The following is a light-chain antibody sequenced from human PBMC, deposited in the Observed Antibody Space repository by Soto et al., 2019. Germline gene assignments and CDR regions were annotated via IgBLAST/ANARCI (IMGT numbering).Light chain of an antibody. Sequence: DIQMTQSPSTLSGSVGDRVTITCRASQTISSWLAWYQQKPGKAPKLMIYKASTLKSGVPSRFSGSGSGTEFTLTISSLQPDDVATYYCQHYKSYPWTFGQGTKVDIK. J-gene: IGKJ1*01. V-gene: IGKV1-5*03. CDR2: KAS. CDR1: QTISSW. CDR3: QHYKSYPWT.